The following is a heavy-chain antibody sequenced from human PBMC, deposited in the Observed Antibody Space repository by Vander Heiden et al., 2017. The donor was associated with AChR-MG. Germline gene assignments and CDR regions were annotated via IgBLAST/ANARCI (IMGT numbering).Heavy chain of an antibody. CDR3: AHSYPLEPLDY. V-gene: IGHV2-5*02. CDR2: IYWDDDK. CDR1: GFPLSTSGVG. Sequence: QITLEESGPTLVKPTQTLTLTCTLPGFPLSTSGVGVGWIRQPPGKALEWLALIYWDDDKRYSPSLKSRLTITKDTSKNQVVLTMTNMDPVDTATYYCAHSYPLEPLDYWGQGTLVTVSS. J-gene: IGHJ4*02. D-gene: IGHD1-1*01.